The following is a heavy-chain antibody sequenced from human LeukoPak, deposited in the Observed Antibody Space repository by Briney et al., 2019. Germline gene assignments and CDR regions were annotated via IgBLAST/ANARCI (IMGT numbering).Heavy chain of an antibody. D-gene: IGHD3-3*01. V-gene: IGHV3-48*01. CDR3: ASTYDFWSGYDYYYYMDV. CDR1: GFTFSSYS. J-gene: IGHJ6*03. Sequence: PGGSLRLSCAASGFTFSSYSMNWVRQAPGKGLEWVSYISSSSSTIYYADSVKGRFTISRDDAKYSLYLQMNSLRAEDTAVYYCASTYDFWSGYDYYYYMDVWGKGTSVTVSS. CDR2: ISSSSSTI.